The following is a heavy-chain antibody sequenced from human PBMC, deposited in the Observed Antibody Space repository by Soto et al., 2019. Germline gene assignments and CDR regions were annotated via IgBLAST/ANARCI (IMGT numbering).Heavy chain of an antibody. J-gene: IGHJ5*02. V-gene: IGHV1-69*13. CDR3: AIDRMHFDRTRYSRRRLFDP. D-gene: IGHD3-16*02. CDR2: LIPIFGTG. Sequence: SVKVSCKASGGTFNNNGVTWVRQAPGQGLEWMGGLIPIFGTGSYAQRFQGRVTLIADESTSTAYMELNSLRSEDTAVYYCAIDRMHFDRTRYSRRRLFDPWGQGTLVTVSS. CDR1: GGTFNNNG.